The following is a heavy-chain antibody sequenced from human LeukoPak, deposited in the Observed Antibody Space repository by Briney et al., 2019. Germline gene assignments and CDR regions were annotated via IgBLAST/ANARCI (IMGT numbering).Heavy chain of an antibody. D-gene: IGHD1-1*01. CDR2: INPNSGGT. J-gene: IGHJ4*02. Sequence: ASVKVSCKASGYTFSDYYTHWVRQAPGQGLEWMGWINPNSGGTRYAQQFQGRVTMTRDTSIGTVYMELSTLRSDDKAVYYCARDLSNSSNWELDYWGQGTLVTVSS. V-gene: IGHV1-2*02. CDR3: ARDLSNSSNWELDY. CDR1: GYTFSDYY.